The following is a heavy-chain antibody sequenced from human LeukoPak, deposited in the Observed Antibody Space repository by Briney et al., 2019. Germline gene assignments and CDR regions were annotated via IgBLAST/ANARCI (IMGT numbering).Heavy chain of an antibody. CDR2: ISYDGSNK. Sequence: GGSLRLSCAASGFTFSSYAMHWVRQAPGKGLEWVAVISYDGSNKYYADSVKGRFTISRDNSKNTLYLQMNSLRAEDTAVYYCAKDSSTYYYDSSGYYGDYWGQGTLVTVSS. V-gene: IGHV3-30-3*01. D-gene: IGHD3-22*01. CDR3: AKDSSTYYYDSSGYYGDY. J-gene: IGHJ4*02. CDR1: GFTFSSYA.